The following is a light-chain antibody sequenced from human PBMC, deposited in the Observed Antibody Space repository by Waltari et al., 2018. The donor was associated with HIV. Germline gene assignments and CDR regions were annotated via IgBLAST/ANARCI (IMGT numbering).Light chain of an antibody. V-gene: IGLV2-14*03. J-gene: IGLJ3*02. Sequence: QSALTQPASVSGSPGQSITISCPGTSSAVGGYTYVSWYQRHPGKAPKLMIDDVSKRPSGVSNRFSGSKSGNTASLTISGLQAEDEADYYGSSYTSSSTRVFGGGTTVTVL. CDR3: SSYTSSSTRV. CDR2: DVS. CDR1: SSAVGGYTY.